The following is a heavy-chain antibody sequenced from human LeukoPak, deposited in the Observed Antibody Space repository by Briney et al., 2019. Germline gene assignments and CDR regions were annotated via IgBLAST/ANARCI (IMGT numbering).Heavy chain of an antibody. D-gene: IGHD6-19*01. Sequence: GGSLRLSCAASGFTFSSYSMNWVRQAPGKGLEWVSYISSSSSTIYYADSVKGRFTISRDNAKNSLYLQMNSLRAEDTAVYYCARTDSSGWSDAFDIWGQGTMVTVSS. CDR1: GFTFSSYS. CDR2: ISSSSSTI. J-gene: IGHJ3*02. CDR3: ARTDSSGWSDAFDI. V-gene: IGHV3-48*04.